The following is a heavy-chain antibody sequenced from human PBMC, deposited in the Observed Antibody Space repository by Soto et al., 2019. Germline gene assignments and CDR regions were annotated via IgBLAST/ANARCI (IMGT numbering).Heavy chain of an antibody. CDR3: AIRQDWNYLFDN. CDR2: SYYSGTT. D-gene: IGHD1-7*01. V-gene: IGHV4-59*01. CDR1: GGSINNYY. Sequence: SSQTLSLTFTVSGGSINNYYWSWIRQSPGRGLEWIGCSYYSGTTNDNPSLSSRVTISIGASKTQFSLRLRSVTAADTALYYCAIRQDWNYLFDNWGPG. J-gene: IGHJ4*02.